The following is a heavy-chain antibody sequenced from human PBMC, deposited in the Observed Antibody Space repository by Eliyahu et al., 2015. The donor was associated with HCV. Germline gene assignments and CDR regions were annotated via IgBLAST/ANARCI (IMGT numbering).Heavy chain of an antibody. D-gene: IGHD5-18*01. Sequence: QITLKESGPTLVKPTQTLTLTCTFSGFXLSTSGVGVGWIRQPPGKALEGLALIYWDDDKRYSPSLKSRLTITKDTSKNQVVLTMTNMDPVDTATYYCAHTFQTAMVMGFDYWGQGTLVTVSS. CDR2: IYWDDDK. CDR1: GFXLSTSGVG. V-gene: IGHV2-5*02. J-gene: IGHJ4*02. CDR3: AHTFQTAMVMGFDY.